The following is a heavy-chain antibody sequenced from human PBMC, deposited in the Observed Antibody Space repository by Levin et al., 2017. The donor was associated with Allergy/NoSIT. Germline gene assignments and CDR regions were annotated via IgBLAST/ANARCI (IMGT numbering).Heavy chain of an antibody. Sequence: GESLKISCAASGFTFSSYAMHWVRQAPGKGLEWVAVISYDGSNKYYADSVKGRFTISRDNSKNTLYLQMNSLRAEDTAVYYCARDYSSGWYGYYYYYMDVWGKGTTVTVSS. CDR2: ISYDGSNK. J-gene: IGHJ6*03. D-gene: IGHD6-19*01. CDR3: ARDYSSGWYGYYYYYMDV. V-gene: IGHV3-30-3*01. CDR1: GFTFSSYA.